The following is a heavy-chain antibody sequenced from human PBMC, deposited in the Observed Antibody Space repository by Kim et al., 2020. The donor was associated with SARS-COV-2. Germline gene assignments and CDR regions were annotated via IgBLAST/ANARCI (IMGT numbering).Heavy chain of an antibody. V-gene: IGHV1-24*01. J-gene: IGHJ4*02. CDR1: GYTLTELS. Sequence: ASVKVSCKVSGYTLTELSMHWVRQAPGKGLEWMGGFDPEDGETIYAQKFQGRVTMTEDTSTDTAYMELSSLRSEDTAVYYCATEGEGLGHSSGWYVYWGQGTLVTVSS. D-gene: IGHD6-19*01. CDR3: ATEGEGLGHSSGWYVY. CDR2: FDPEDGET.